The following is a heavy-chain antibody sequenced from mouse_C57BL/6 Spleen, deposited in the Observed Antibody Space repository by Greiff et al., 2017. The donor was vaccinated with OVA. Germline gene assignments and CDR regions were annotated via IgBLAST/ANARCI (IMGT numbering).Heavy chain of an antibody. D-gene: IGHD1-1*01. J-gene: IGHJ4*01. CDR3: ARSDYGSSYDAMDY. V-gene: IGHV1-80*01. CDR2: IYPGDGDT. Sequence: VQLQQSGAELVQPGASVKISCKASGYAFSSYWMNWVKQRPGKGLEWIGQIYPGDGDTNYNGKFKGKATLTADKSSSTAYMQLSSLTSEDSAVYFCARSDYGSSYDAMDYWGQGTSVTVSS. CDR1: GYAFSSYW.